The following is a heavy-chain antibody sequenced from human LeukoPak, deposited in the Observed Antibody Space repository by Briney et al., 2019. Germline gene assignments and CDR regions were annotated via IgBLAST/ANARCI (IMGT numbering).Heavy chain of an antibody. V-gene: IGHV3-21*01. Sequence: GGSLRLSCAASGFTFSSYSMNWVRQAPGKGLEWVSSISSSSSYIYYADSVKGRFTISRENAKSSLYLQMNSLRAGDTAVYYCARADGDGYNFGFDYWGQGTLVTVSS. J-gene: IGHJ4*02. CDR3: ARADGDGYNFGFDY. D-gene: IGHD5-24*01. CDR2: ISSSSSYI. CDR1: GFTFSSYS.